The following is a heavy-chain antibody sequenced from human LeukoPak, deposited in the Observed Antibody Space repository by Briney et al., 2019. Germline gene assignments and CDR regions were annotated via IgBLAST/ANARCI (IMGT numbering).Heavy chain of an antibody. CDR2: IWYGGSNK. CDR3: AKGVRITGTRDDAFDI. J-gene: IGHJ3*02. Sequence: GGSLRLSCAASGFTFNSYAMHWVRQGPGKGLEWVAVIWYGGSNKYYADSVKGRFTISRDNSKNTLYLQMNSLRAEDTAVYYCAKGVRITGTRDDAFDIWGQGTMVTVSS. D-gene: IGHD1-7*01. CDR1: GFTFNSYA. V-gene: IGHV3-30*02.